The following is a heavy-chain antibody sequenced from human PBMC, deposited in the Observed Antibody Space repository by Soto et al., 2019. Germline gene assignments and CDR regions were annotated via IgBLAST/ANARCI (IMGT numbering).Heavy chain of an antibody. J-gene: IGHJ4*02. D-gene: IGHD2-8*02. CDR2: INHSGST. CDR3: ARDKITGLFDY. V-gene: IGHV4-34*01. CDR1: GGSISRYY. Sequence: PEETLSLTCTVSGGSISRYYWSWIRQPPGTGLEWIGEINHSGSTNYNPSLKSRVTISVDTSKNQFSLKLTSVTAADTAVYYCARDKITGLFDYWGQGTLVTVSS.